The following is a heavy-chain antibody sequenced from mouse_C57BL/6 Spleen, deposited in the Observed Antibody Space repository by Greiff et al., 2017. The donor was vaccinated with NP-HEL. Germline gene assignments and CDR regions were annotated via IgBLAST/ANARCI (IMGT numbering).Heavy chain of an antibody. V-gene: IGHV1-53*01. CDR1: GYTFTSYW. CDR2: INPSNGGT. J-gene: IGHJ2*01. D-gene: IGHD2-4*01. Sequence: VQLQQPGTELVKPGASVKLSCKASGYTFTSYWMHWVKQRPGQGLEWIGNINPSNGGTNYNEKFKSKATLTVDKSSSTAYMQLSSLTSEDSAVYYCAREGDFYYDYDAPFDYWGQGTTLTVSS. CDR3: AREGDFYYDYDAPFDY.